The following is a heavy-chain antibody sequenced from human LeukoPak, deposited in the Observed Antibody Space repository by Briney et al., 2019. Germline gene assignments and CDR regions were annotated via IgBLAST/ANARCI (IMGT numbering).Heavy chain of an antibody. CDR1: GYTFIDYY. V-gene: IGHV1-2*02. CDR3: ARDVFAAYTTHHKFDP. D-gene: IGHD2-2*02. J-gene: IGHJ5*02. Sequence: ASVKVSCKASGYTFIDYYMHWVRQAPGQGLEWVGWMNPNTGGTNYAQKYQGRVIMPSDTSITTFYMELSNLESADTAIYYCARDVFAAYTTHHKFDPWGQGTLVTVSS. CDR2: MNPNTGGT.